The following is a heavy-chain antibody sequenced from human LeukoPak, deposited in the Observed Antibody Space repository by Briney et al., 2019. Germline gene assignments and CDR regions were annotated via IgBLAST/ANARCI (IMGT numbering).Heavy chain of an antibody. V-gene: IGHV3-30-3*01. J-gene: IGHJ3*02. Sequence: PGGSLRLSCAASGFTFSSYAMHWVRQAPGKGLEWVAVISYDGSNKYYADSVKGRFTISRDNSKNTLYLQMNSLRAEDTAVYYCARGSSAVGDAFDXXGXGTXVTVSS. D-gene: IGHD2-2*01. CDR3: ARGSSAVGDAFDX. CDR2: ISYDGSNK. CDR1: GFTFSSYA.